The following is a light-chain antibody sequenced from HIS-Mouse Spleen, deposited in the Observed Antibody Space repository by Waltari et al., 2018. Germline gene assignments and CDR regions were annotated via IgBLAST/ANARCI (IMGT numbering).Light chain of an antibody. CDR2: KDR. CDR3: QSADSSGTGWV. J-gene: IGLJ3*02. V-gene: IGLV3-25*03. CDR1: ALPKQY. Sequence: SYELTQPPSVSVSPGQTARITCSGDALPKQYAYWYQQKPGQAPVLGIYKDRERPSGIPERFSGSSSGTTVTLTISGVQAEDEADYYCQSADSSGTGWVFGGGTKLTVL.